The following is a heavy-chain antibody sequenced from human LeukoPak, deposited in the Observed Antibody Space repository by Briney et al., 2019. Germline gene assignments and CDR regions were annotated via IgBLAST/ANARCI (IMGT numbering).Heavy chain of an antibody. D-gene: IGHD2-21*02. CDR1: GGSISSSSYY. CDR2: IYYSGST. V-gene: IGHV4-39*01. Sequence: PSETLSLTCTVAGGSISSSSYYWGWIRQPPGKGLEWIGSIYYSGSTYYNPSLKSRVTISVDTSKTQFSLKLSSVTAADTAVYYCATRPHCGGDCYLDYWGQGTLVTVSS. J-gene: IGHJ4*02. CDR3: ATRPHCGGDCYLDY.